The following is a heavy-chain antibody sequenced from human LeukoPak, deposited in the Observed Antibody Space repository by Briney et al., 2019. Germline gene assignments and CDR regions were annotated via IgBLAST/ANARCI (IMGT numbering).Heavy chain of an antibody. CDR2: ISYDGSDK. D-gene: IGHD3-16*02. CDR1: GFTFSSYA. CDR3: ARALLRLGELSLYGIGY. Sequence: GSLRLSCAASGFTFSSYAMHWVRQAPGKGLEWVAVISYDGSDKYYADSVKGRFTISRDNSKNTLYLQMNSLRAEDTAVYYCARALLRLGELSLYGIGYWGQGTLVTVSS. J-gene: IGHJ4*02. V-gene: IGHV3-30-3*01.